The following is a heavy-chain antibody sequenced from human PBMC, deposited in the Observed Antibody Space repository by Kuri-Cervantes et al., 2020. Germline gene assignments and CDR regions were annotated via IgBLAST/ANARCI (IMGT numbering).Heavy chain of an antibody. CDR3: ARGRSMGAFDI. D-gene: IGHD6-6*01. CDR1: GFTVSSNY. CDR2: IYSGGST. Sequence: GESLKISCAASGFTVSSNYMSWVRQAPGKGLEWVSVIYSGGSTYYADSVKGRFTISRDNSKNTLYLQMNSLRAEDTAVYYCARGRSMGAFDIWGQGTMVTVSS. V-gene: IGHV3-53*01. J-gene: IGHJ3*02.